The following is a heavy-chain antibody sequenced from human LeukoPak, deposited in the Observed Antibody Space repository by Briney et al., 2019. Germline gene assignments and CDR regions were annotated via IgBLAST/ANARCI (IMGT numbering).Heavy chain of an antibody. J-gene: IGHJ2*01. V-gene: IGHV4-34*01. D-gene: IGHD3-10*01. Sequence: SETLSLTCTVSGGSISSYYWSWIRQPPGKGLEWLGEINHSGSTNYNPSLKSRVTISVDTSKNQFSLKLSSVTAADTAVYYCARGDEAGGHWYFDLWGRGTLVTVSS. CDR3: ARGDEAGGHWYFDL. CDR2: INHSGST. CDR1: GGSISSYY.